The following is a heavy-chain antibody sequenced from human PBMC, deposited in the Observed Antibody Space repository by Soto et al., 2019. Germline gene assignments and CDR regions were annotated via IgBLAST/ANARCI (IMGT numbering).Heavy chain of an antibody. D-gene: IGHD5-12*01. J-gene: IGHJ6*02. V-gene: IGHV4-61*01. CDR1: GGSVSSGSYY. CDR3: ARVIVATTTNHYYYGIDV. Sequence: PSETLSLTCTVSGGSVSSGSYYWSWIRQPPGKGLEWIGYIYYSGSTNYNPSLKSRVTISVDTSKNQFSLKLSSVTAADTAVYYCARVIVATTTNHYYYGIDVWGQGTTVTVYS. CDR2: IYYSGST.